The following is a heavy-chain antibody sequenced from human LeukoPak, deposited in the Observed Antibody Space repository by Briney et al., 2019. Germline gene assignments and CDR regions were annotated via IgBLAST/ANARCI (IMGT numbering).Heavy chain of an antibody. CDR1: GGSISSGDYY. J-gene: IGHJ5*02. D-gene: IGHD4-17*01. V-gene: IGHV4-30-4*01. CDR3: ASVTTTDGFDP. Sequence: SQTLSLTCTVSGGSISSGDYYWRWIRQPPGTGLEWIGYIYYSGSTYYNPSLKSRVTISVDTSKNQFSLKLSSVTAADTAVYYCASVTTTDGFDPWGQGTLVTVSS. CDR2: IYYSGST.